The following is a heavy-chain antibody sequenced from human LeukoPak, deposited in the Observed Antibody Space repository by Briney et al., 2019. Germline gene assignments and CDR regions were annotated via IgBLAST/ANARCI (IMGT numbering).Heavy chain of an antibody. CDR3: ARHFDCSSTSCYPNNWFDP. J-gene: IGHJ5*02. CDR1: GGSISSGDYY. CDR2: IYYSGST. V-gene: IGHV4-30-4*08. D-gene: IGHD2-2*01. Sequence: SQTLFLTCTVSGGSISSGDYYWSWIRQPPGKGLEWIGYIYYSGSTYYNPSLKSRVTISVDTSKDQFSLKLSSVTAADTAVYYCARHFDCSSTSCYPNNWFDPWGQGTLVTVSS.